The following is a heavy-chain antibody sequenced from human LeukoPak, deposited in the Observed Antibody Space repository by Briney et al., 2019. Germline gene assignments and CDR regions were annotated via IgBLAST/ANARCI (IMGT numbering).Heavy chain of an antibody. V-gene: IGHV3-15*01. CDR3: TTSPPYCSGGSCFDY. CDR1: GFTFSNAW. D-gene: IGHD2-15*01. Sequence: GGSLRLSCAASGFTFSNAWMSWIRQAPGKGLEWAGRIKSKTDGGTTDYAAPVKGRLTISRDDSKNTLYLQMNSLKTEDTAVYYCTTSPPYCSGGSCFDYWGQGTLVTVSS. CDR2: IKSKTDGGTT. J-gene: IGHJ4*02.